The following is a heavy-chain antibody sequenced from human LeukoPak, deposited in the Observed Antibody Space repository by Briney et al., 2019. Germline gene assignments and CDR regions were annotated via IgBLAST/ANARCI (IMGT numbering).Heavy chain of an antibody. D-gene: IGHD3-22*01. Sequence: SETLSLTCTVSGGSVSSYYWSWIRQPPGQGLEWIGYIYYSGSTSYNPSLKSRVTISLDTSKNQFSLKLSSVTAADTAVYYCARAPGGGYYSYYFDYWGQGTLVTVSS. CDR3: ARAPGGGYYSYYFDY. CDR1: GGSVSSYY. CDR2: IYYSGST. V-gene: IGHV4-59*02. J-gene: IGHJ4*02.